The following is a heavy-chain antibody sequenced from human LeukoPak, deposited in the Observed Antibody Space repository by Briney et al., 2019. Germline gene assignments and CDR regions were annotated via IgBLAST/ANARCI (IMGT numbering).Heavy chain of an antibody. CDR3: ARGDWLVLDY. V-gene: IGHV3-23*01. CDR2: VSGSGTST. CDR1: GFTFINYG. D-gene: IGHD3/OR15-3a*01. Sequence: PGGSLRLSCAGSGFTFINYGMIWVRQAPGKGLEWVSSVSGSGTSTHYADSVKGRFTITRDNSKDTVDLQMNSLRAEDTAVYYCARGDWLVLDYWGQGTLVTVSS. J-gene: IGHJ4*02.